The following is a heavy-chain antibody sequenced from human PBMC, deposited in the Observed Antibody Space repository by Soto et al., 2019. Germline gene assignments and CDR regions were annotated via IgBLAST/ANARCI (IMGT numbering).Heavy chain of an antibody. D-gene: IGHD1-26*01. CDR1: GFTFSSYW. J-gene: IGHJ3*02. V-gene: IGHV3-7*01. Sequence: EVQLVESGGGLVQPGGSLRLSCAASGFTFSSYWMSWVRQAPGKGLEWVANIKQDGSEKYYVDSVKGRFTISRDNTKNSLYLQMNSLRAEDTAVYYCARPPYSGSYYRDAFDIWGQGTMVTVSS. CDR2: IKQDGSEK. CDR3: ARPPYSGSYYRDAFDI.